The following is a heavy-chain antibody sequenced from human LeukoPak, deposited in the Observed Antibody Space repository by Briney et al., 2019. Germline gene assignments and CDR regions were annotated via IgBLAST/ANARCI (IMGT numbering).Heavy chain of an antibody. D-gene: IGHD6-13*01. CDR2: IKSDGSST. V-gene: IGHV3-74*01. CDR3: ARARRYRSSWYHDY. Sequence: PGGSLRLSCAASGFTFSTYWMHWVRQAPGKGLAWVSRIKSDGSSTSYADSVKGRFTISRDNAKNALYLQMNSLRDEDTAVYYCARARRYRSSWYHDYWGQGSLVTVSS. CDR1: GFTFSTYW. J-gene: IGHJ4*02.